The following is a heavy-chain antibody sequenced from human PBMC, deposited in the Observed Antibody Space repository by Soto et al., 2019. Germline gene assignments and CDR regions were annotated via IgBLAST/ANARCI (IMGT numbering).Heavy chain of an antibody. CDR2: IHYSGST. J-gene: IGHJ4*02. CDR1: GGSIGSISCS. V-gene: IGHV4-39*01. Sequence: YETLSLTWTVSGGSIGSISCSWGWIRQPPGKGLEWIGSIHYSGSTYYNPSLQSRVTISVDTSKKQFSLQLSSVNDADTAVYYCARQGQQLDDWGQGPLVTVSS. D-gene: IGHD6-13*01. CDR3: ARQGQQLDD.